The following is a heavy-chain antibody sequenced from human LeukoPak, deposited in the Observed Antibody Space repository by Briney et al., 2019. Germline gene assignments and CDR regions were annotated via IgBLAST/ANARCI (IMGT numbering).Heavy chain of an antibody. Sequence: SETLSLTCTVSGGSISSYYWSWIRQPPGKGLEWIGYIYTSGSTNYTPSLKSRVTISVDTSKNQFSLKLSSVTAADTAVYYCASMVRGAYYFDYWGQGTLVTVSS. CDR2: IYTSGST. J-gene: IGHJ4*02. CDR1: GGSISSYY. CDR3: ASMVRGAYYFDY. D-gene: IGHD3-10*01. V-gene: IGHV4-4*09.